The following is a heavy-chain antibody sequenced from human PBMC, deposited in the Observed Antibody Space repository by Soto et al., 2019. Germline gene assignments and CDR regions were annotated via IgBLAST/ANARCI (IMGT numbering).Heavy chain of an antibody. V-gene: IGHV1-24*01. CDR1: GYTLTELS. D-gene: IGHD3-10*02. J-gene: IGHJ5*02. CDR3: ASFCAIIMFRSSGDWFDP. Sequence: ASVKVSCKVSGYTLTELSMHWVRQAPGKGLEWMGGFDPEDGETIYAQKFQGRVTMTEDTSTDTAYMELSSLRSEDTAVYYCASFCAIIMFRSSGDWFDPWGKGTLVTVSS. CDR2: FDPEDGET.